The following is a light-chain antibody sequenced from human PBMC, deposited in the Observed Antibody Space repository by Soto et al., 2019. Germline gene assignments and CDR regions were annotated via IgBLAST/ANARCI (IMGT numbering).Light chain of an antibody. CDR2: QVT. CDR3: SSYTDSSNYV. Sequence: ALTQPRSVSGSPGQSITISCTGTSSDVGGYKYVSWYQQHPGKAPKLMIYQVTNRPSGVSNRFSGSRSGNTASLTISGLQAEDEADYYCSSYTDSSNYVFGTGTKV. CDR1: SSDVGGYKY. V-gene: IGLV2-14*01. J-gene: IGLJ1*01.